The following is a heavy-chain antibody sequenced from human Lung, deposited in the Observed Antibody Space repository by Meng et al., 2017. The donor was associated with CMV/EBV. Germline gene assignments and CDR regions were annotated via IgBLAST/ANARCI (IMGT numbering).Heavy chain of an antibody. D-gene: IGHD2-21*02. J-gene: IGHJ4*02. CDR2: IYHSGST. CDR3: ARVGAYCGGDCYHPR. V-gene: IGHV4-4*02. Sequence: GEVQARGPGPAKPSWTLSLTFAVSGGSLRRRNWWSWVRQPTGKGLEWIGEIYHSGSTNYNPSLKSRVTISVDESKNQFSLRLSSVTAADTAVYYCARVGAYCGGDCYHPRWGQGTLVTVSS. CDR1: GGSLRRRNW.